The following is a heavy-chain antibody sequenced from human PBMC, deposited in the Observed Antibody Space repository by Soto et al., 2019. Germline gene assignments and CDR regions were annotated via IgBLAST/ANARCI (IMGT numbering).Heavy chain of an antibody. D-gene: IGHD6-19*01. Sequence: QVQLQESGPGLVKPSETLSLTCTVSGDSISDYYWSWIRQPPGKGLEWIGYIYYSGSTNYNPSRKSRVTISVDTSKNQFSLKLSSVTAADTAVYYCARARWLVGYYYYYALDVWGQGTTVTVSS. CDR1: GDSISDYY. CDR3: ARARWLVGYYYYYALDV. V-gene: IGHV4-59*01. J-gene: IGHJ6*02. CDR2: IYYSGST.